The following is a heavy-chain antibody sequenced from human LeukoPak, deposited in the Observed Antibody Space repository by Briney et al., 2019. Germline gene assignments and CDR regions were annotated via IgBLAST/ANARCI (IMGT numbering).Heavy chain of an antibody. CDR2: ISYDGSNE. CDR1: GFTFSSYV. V-gene: IGHV3-30*04. D-gene: IGHD3-22*01. CDR3: AKDRGYDSSGYYYPYFDY. J-gene: IGHJ4*02. Sequence: GRSLRLSCAASGFTFSSYVMHWVRQAPGKGLEWVAIISYDGSNEYYADSVKGRFTISRDNSKNTLYLQMNSLRAADTAVYYCAKDRGYDSSGYYYPYFDYWGQGTLVTVSS.